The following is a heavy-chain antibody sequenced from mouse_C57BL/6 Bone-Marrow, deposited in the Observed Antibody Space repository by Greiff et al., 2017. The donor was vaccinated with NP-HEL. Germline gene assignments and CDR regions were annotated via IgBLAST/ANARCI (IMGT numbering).Heavy chain of an antibody. CDR2: IDPSDSYT. CDR1: GYTFTSYW. V-gene: IGHV1-69*01. J-gene: IGHJ2*01. Sequence: QVQLQQPGAELVMPGASVKLSCKASGYTFTSYWMHWVKQRPGQGLEWIGEIDPSDSYTNYNQKFKGKSTLTVDKSSITAYMQLSSLTSEDSAVYYCARWYYGNYFDYWGQGTTLTVSS. D-gene: IGHD1-1*01. CDR3: ARWYYGNYFDY.